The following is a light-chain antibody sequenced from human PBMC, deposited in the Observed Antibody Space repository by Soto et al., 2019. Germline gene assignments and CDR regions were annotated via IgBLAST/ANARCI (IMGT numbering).Light chain of an antibody. V-gene: IGLV2-23*01. Sequence: QSALTQPASVSGSPGQSITISCTGTSSDVGSYNLVSWYQQHPGKAPKLMIYEGSKRPPGVSNRFSASKSGNTASLTISGLDADDEADYYCCSYAGSRVFGGGTKLTVL. CDR3: CSYAGSRV. CDR2: EGS. J-gene: IGLJ3*02. CDR1: SSDVGSYNL.